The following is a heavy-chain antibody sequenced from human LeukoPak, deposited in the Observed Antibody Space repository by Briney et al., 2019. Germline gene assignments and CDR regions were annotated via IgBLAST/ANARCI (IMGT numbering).Heavy chain of an antibody. V-gene: IGHV4-39*01. D-gene: IGHD6-6*01. CDR1: GGSISSGSYY. J-gene: IGHJ3*02. Sequence: SETLSLTCTVSGGSISSGSYYWGWIRQPPGKGLEWIASIHYTGNTYDNPSLKSRVTTSVDTSKNHFSLKLNSVTAADTAVYYCARHGSHSNSHDAFDIWGQGTMVAVSS. CDR3: ARHGSHSNSHDAFDI. CDR2: IHYTGNT.